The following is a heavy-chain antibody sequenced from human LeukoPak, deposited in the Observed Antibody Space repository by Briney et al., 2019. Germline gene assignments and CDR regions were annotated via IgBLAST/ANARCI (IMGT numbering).Heavy chain of an antibody. D-gene: IGHD2-8*02. V-gene: IGHV3-7*03. CDR1: GPTFGRYW. CDR2: INQDGSES. Sequence: GGSLRLSCAASGPTFGRYWLTWVRQAPGKGLEWVANINQDGSESNYVDSVKGRFTISRDNAKSSLYLQMDSLKDEDTAVYHCVGRDCTADACFASSFNCFDHWDQGSLVTVSS. CDR3: VGRDCTADACFASSFNCFDH. J-gene: IGHJ4*02.